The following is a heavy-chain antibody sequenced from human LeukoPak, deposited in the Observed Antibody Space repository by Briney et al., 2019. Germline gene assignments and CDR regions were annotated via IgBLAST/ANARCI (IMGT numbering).Heavy chain of an antibody. Sequence: PGGSLRLSCAASGLTFSSHWMHWVRQAPGKGLVWVSRITNDGSSTTYADSVKGRFTISRDNSKNTQYLQMNSLRAEDTAVYYCARGGYSFGYFHYWGQGILVTVSS. CDR2: ITNDGSST. J-gene: IGHJ4*02. CDR1: GLTFSSHW. D-gene: IGHD5-18*01. CDR3: ARGGYSFGYFHY. V-gene: IGHV3-74*01.